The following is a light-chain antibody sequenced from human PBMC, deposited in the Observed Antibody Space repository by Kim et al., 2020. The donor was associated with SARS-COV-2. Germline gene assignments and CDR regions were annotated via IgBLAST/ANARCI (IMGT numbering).Light chain of an antibody. CDR3: SSFTTRRTLV. CDR1: ISNIGSYNY. Sequence: QSALTQPASVSGSPGQSITISCTGTISNIGSYNYVSWHQQHPGKAPKLMLYDVNKRPSGISSRFSGSKSGGTASLTISGLQYEDEADYYCSSFTTRRTLVFGGGTQLTV. CDR2: DVN. V-gene: IGLV2-14*03. J-gene: IGLJ3*02.